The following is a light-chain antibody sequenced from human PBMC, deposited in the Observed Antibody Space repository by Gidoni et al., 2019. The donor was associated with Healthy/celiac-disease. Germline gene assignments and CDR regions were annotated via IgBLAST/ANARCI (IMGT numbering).Light chain of an antibody. Sequence: AVRMTQSPSSFSASTGDRVTITCRASQGISSYLAWYQQKPGKAPKLLNYAASTLPSGVPSRFSGSGSGTDFTLTISCLQSEDFATYYCQQYYSYPLTFGQGTRLEIK. CDR2: AAS. CDR1: QGISSY. V-gene: IGKV1-8*01. CDR3: QQYYSYPLT. J-gene: IGKJ5*01.